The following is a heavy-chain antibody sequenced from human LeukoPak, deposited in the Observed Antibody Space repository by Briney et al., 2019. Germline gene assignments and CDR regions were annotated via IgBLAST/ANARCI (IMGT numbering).Heavy chain of an antibody. V-gene: IGHV4-34*01. J-gene: IGHJ6*03. CDR2: MSPSGSP. CDR1: GGSFSDYY. CDR3: ARGRQDVNMIVVVMAGVSYYLDV. Sequence: SETLSLTCAVYGGSFSDYYWTWIRQTPGKGLEWIGDMSPSGSPNYNPSLKSRVTISVDTSKNQFSLKLRSVTAADTAVYYCARGRQDVNMIVVVMAGVSYYLDVWGKGTTVTVSS. D-gene: IGHD3-22*01.